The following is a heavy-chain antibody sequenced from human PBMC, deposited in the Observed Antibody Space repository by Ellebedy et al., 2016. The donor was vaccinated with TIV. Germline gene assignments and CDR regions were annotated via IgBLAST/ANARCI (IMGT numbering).Heavy chain of an antibody. D-gene: IGHD3-3*01. Sequence: GGSLRLSCAASGFTFSSYAMHRVRQAPGKGLEWVAVISYDGRNKYYADSVKGRFTISRDNAKNSLYLQMNSLRDEDTAVYYCARDSVFEGWNYDFWSGYYLDWGQGTLVTVSS. J-gene: IGHJ4*02. V-gene: IGHV3-30*04. CDR2: ISYDGRNK. CDR3: ARDSVFEGWNYDFWSGYYLD. CDR1: GFTFSSYA.